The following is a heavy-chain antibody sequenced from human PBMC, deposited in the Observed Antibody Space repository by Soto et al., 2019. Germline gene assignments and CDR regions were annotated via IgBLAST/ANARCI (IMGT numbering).Heavy chain of an antibody. D-gene: IGHD3-22*01. CDR2: MNTNSGNT. Sequence: ASVKVSCKASGYTFTRYDINWVRQATGQGLEWMGWMNTNSGNTGYAQKFQGRVTMTRNTSISTAYMELSSLRSEDTAVYYCARGRTSYYYDSSGYYRKYYYYYGMDVWGQGTTVTVSS. CDR1: GYTFTRYD. J-gene: IGHJ6*02. CDR3: ARGRTSYYYDSSGYYRKYYYYYGMDV. V-gene: IGHV1-8*01.